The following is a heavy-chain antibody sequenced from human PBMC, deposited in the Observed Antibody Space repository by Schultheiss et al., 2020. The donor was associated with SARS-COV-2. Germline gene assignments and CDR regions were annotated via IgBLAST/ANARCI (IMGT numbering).Heavy chain of an antibody. V-gene: IGHV3-66*02. D-gene: IGHD6-13*01. CDR2: IYSGGST. Sequence: GGERRLSCAASGFTFSSYAMSWVRQAPGKGLEWVSVIYSGGSTYYADSVKGRFTISRDNSKNTLYLQMNSLRAEDTAVYYCARGYSSSWYWGNFDYWGQGTLVTVSS. CDR3: ARGYSSSWYWGNFDY. J-gene: IGHJ4*02. CDR1: GFTFSSYA.